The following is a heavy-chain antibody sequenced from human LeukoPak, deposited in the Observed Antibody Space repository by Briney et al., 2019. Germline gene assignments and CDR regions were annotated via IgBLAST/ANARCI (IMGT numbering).Heavy chain of an antibody. CDR2: ISSSSSYI. CDR1: GFTFSSYS. V-gene: IGHV3-21*01. CDR3: AKELLVYSSSWYSGREIDY. D-gene: IGHD6-13*01. Sequence: GGSLRLSCAASGFTFSSYSMNWVRQAPGKGLEWVSSISSSSSYIYYADSVKGRFTISRDNAKNSLYLQMNSLRAEDTAVYYCAKELLVYSSSWYSGREIDYWGQGTLVTVSS. J-gene: IGHJ4*02.